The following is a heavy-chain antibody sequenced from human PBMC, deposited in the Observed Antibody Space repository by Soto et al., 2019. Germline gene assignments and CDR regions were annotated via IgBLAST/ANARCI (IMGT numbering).Heavy chain of an antibody. CDR3: ASPPVGLRWSLVMDY. CDR2: IDYSGST. Sequence: SETLSLTCLVSGGSVGIVGYFWNWLLHSPGKGLEWIGYIDYSGSTNYNPSLKSRVTISVDTSKSRFSLKLRSVTAADTAVYYCASPPVGLRWSLVMDYWGQGTLVTVSS. D-gene: IGHD4-17*01. V-gene: IGHV4-61*08. J-gene: IGHJ4*02. CDR1: GGSVGIVGYF.